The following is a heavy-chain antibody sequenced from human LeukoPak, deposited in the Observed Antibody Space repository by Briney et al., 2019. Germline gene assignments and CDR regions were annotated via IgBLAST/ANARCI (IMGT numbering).Heavy chain of an antibody. D-gene: IGHD2-2*01. V-gene: IGHV4-31*03. J-gene: IGHJ6*02. CDR2: IYYSGST. CDR3: ARGAGYCSSTSCSIYGMGV. CDR1: GGSISSGGYY. Sequence: SETLSLTCTVSGGSISSGGYYWSWIRQHPGKGLEWIGYIYYSGSTYYNPSLKSRVTISVDTSKNQFSLKLSSVTAADTVVYYCARGAGYCSSTSCSIYGMGVWGQGTTVTVSS.